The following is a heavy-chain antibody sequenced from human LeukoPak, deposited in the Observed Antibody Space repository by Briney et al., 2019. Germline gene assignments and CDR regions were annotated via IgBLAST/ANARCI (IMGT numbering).Heavy chain of an antibody. V-gene: IGHV1-2*06. D-gene: IGHD1-26*01. CDR1: GYXFTAYH. Sequence: KVSCXXXGYXFTAYHIHWVRQAPGQGLEWMGRINPNSGGTNYAQKFQGRVTMTRDTSISTGDMELSRLRSDDTAVYYCARANSENAFDIWGQGTMVTVSS. CDR3: ARANSENAFDI. CDR2: INPNSGGT. J-gene: IGHJ3*02.